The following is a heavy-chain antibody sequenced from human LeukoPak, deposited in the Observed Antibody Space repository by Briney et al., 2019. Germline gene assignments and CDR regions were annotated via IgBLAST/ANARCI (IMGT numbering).Heavy chain of an antibody. CDR3: ARLDSSGSYYYYYYYMDV. CDR2: IYYSRST. V-gene: IGHV4-39*01. CDR1: GGSFSTSSYY. D-gene: IGHD3-22*01. Sequence: SETLSLTCTVSGGSFSTSSYYWGWIRPPPGKGLVASGSIYYSRSTYYHSSLNSRVTIYVDTFKNQFSMKLSNVTAADTAVYYCARLDSSGSYYYYYYYMDVWGKGTTVTISS. J-gene: IGHJ6*03.